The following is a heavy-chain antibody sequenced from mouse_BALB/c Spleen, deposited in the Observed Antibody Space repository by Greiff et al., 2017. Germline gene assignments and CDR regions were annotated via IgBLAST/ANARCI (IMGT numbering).Heavy chain of an antibody. Sequence: EVKLQESGPGLVKPSQTVSLTCTVTGISITTGNYRWSWIRQFPGNKLEWIGYIYYSGTITYNPSLTSRTTITRDTSKNQFFLEMNSLTAEDTATYYCARDQGFWDGVFAYWGQGTLVTVSA. CDR2: IYYSGTI. J-gene: IGHJ3*01. V-gene: IGHV3-5*02. CDR1: GISITTGNYR. D-gene: IGHD4-1*01. CDR3: ARDQGFWDGVFAY.